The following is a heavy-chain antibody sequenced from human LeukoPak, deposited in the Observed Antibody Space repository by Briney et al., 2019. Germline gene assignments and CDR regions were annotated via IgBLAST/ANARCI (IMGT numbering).Heavy chain of an antibody. D-gene: IGHD6-13*01. CDR1: GFTFSSYA. CDR2: ISGSGGST. J-gene: IGHJ4*02. Sequence: GGSLRLSCAAPGFTFSSYAMSWVRQAPGKGLEWVSAISGSGGSTYYADSVKGRFTISRDNPKNTLYLQMNSLRAEDTAVYYCAKRAAALYYFDYWGQGTLVTVSS. CDR3: AKRAAALYYFDY. V-gene: IGHV3-23*01.